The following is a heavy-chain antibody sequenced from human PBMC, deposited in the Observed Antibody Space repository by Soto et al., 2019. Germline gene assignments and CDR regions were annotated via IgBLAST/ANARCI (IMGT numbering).Heavy chain of an antibody. Sequence: ASVKVSCKASGYTFTSYGISWVRQAPGQGLEWMGWISAYNGNTNYAQKLQGRVTMTTDTSTSTAYMELRSLRSDNTAVYYCARDLAAADPTPRWFDPWGQGTLVTVSS. CDR1: GYTFTSYG. J-gene: IGHJ5*02. CDR2: ISAYNGNT. V-gene: IGHV1-18*01. CDR3: ARDLAAADPTPRWFDP. D-gene: IGHD6-13*01.